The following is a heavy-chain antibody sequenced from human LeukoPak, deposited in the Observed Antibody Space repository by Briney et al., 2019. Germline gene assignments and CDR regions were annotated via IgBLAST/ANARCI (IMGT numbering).Heavy chain of an antibody. D-gene: IGHD6-19*01. CDR2: IYYSGSA. V-gene: IGHV4-59*01. CDR1: GGSFSGYY. Sequence: SETLSLTCAVYGGSFSGYYWSWFRQPPGKGLEWIGYIYYSGSATYNPSLKSRVTISLNTSKNQFSLKLSSVTAADTALYYCAGRSRSAWYYDYWGQGTLVIVSS. CDR3: AGRSRSAWYYDY. J-gene: IGHJ4*02.